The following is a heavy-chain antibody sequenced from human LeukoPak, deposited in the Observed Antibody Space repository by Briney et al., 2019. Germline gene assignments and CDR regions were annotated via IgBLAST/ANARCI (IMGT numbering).Heavy chain of an antibody. CDR2: IIPILGIA. Sequence: SVKVSCKASGGTFSSYAISWVRQAPGQGLEWMGRIIPILGIANYAQKFQGRVTITADKSTSTAYMELSSLRSEDTAVYYCARDHYGDPPGYWGQGTLVTVSS. CDR3: ARDHYGDPPGY. J-gene: IGHJ4*02. CDR1: GGTFSSYA. D-gene: IGHD4-17*01. V-gene: IGHV1-69*04.